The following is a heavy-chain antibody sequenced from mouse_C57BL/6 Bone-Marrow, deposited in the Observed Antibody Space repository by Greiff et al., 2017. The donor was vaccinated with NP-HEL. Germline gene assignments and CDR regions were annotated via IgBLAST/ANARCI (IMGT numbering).Heavy chain of an antibody. V-gene: IGHV1-64*01. CDR3: ARPYYSKYYFDY. CDR1: GYTFTSYW. D-gene: IGHD2-5*01. CDR2: IHPYSGST. Sequence: QVQLQQPGAELVKPGASVKLSCKASGYTFTSYWMHWVKQRPGQGLEWIGMIHPYSGSTNYNEKFKSKATLTVDKSSSTAYMQLSSLTSEDSAVYDCARPYYSKYYFDYWGQGTTLTVSS. J-gene: IGHJ2*01.